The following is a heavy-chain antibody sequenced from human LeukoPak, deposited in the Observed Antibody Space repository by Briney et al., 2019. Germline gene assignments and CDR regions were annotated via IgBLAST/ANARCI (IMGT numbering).Heavy chain of an antibody. CDR1: GYTFTSYG. CDR2: ISAYNGNT. CDR3: ASPYYYDKVGDAFDI. J-gene: IGHJ3*02. V-gene: IGHV1-18*01. D-gene: IGHD3-22*01. Sequence: WASVTVSCKASGYTFTSYGISWVRQAPGQGLEWMGWISAYNGNTNYAQKLQGRVTMTTDTSTSTAYMELRSLRSDDTAVYYCASPYYYDKVGDAFDIWGQGTMVTVSS.